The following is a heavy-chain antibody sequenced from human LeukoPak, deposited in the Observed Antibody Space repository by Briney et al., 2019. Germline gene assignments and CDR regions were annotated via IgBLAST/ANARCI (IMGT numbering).Heavy chain of an antibody. CDR2: ISSDSKSI. CDR3: TRGSYGDYGY. V-gene: IGHV3-21*01. Sequence: GGSLRLSCAASVFIFSSFTMNWVRQAPGKGLECVSSISSDSKSIYYADSVKGRFIISRDNAKNSMFLQMDSLRAEDTALYYCTRGSYGDYGYWGQGTLVTVSS. D-gene: IGHD4-17*01. J-gene: IGHJ4*02. CDR1: VFIFSSFT.